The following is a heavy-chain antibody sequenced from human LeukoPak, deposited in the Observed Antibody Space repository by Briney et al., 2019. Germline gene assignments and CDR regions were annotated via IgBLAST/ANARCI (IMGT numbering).Heavy chain of an antibody. CDR2: IYNSGTT. Sequence: PSETLSLTCTVSGASISSYSWSGIRQSPGKGLEWIGYIYNSGTTNYNPSLRSRVTISVDTSKNQFSLKLSSVTAADTAVYYCARRNDFDIWGQGTMVTVSS. V-gene: IGHV4-59*08. J-gene: IGHJ3*02. CDR3: ARRNDFDI. CDR1: GASISSYS.